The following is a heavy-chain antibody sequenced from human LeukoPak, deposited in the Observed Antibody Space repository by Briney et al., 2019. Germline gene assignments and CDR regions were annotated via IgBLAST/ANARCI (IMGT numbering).Heavy chain of an antibody. D-gene: IGHD6-6*01. CDR2: INPIGGTT. J-gene: IGHJ4*02. CDR3: ARDGYSSSAFDY. Sequence: WASVKVSCKSSGYNFIAYSFHWVRQAPGQGLEWMGVINPIGGTTIYAQKFQARVTMTRVLSTSTVYMELSSLRSEDTAVYYCARDGYSSSAFDYWGQGTLVTVSS. V-gene: IGHV1-46*01. CDR1: GYNFIAYS.